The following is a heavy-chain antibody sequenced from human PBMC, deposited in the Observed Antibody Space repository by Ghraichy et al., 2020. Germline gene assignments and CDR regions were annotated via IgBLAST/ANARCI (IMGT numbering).Heavy chain of an antibody. Sequence: SGPTLVKPTQTLTLTCTFSGFSLSTSGVGVGWIRQPPGKALEWLALIYWNDDKRYSPSLKSRLTITKDTSKNQVVLTMTNMDPVDTATYYCAHTRWLQLGYYYGMDVWGQGTTVTVSS. J-gene: IGHJ6*02. D-gene: IGHD5-24*01. CDR1: GFSLSTSGVG. CDR2: IYWNDDK. V-gene: IGHV2-5*01. CDR3: AHTRWLQLGYYYGMDV.